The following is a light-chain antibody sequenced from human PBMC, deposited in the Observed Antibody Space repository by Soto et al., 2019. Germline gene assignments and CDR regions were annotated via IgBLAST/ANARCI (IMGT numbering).Light chain of an antibody. CDR3: QHYQRYPPS. CDR2: AAT. V-gene: IGKV1-16*01. CDR1: HPININ. J-gene: IGKJ4*01. Sequence: DIQMTQSPSSLSASVGDRVTITCRASHPININSVWFQQKPGKAPKSLIYAATNLQSGVPSRFSGSGGGTDFSLTISSLQPEDVATYYCQHYQRYPPSFGGGTKLEIK.